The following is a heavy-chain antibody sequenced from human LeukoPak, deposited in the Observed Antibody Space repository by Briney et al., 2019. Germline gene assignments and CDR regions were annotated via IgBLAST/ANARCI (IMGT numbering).Heavy chain of an antibody. CDR2: IYTDGST. V-gene: IGHV3-66*01. D-gene: IGHD3-10*01. Sequence: PGGSLRLSCAASGFTVSSKYMNWVRQAPGKGLEWVSVIYTDGSTYYADSVRARFSISRDDSKNTLSLQMNSLRAEDTAVYYCAIGYYRNIPGWGQGTLVTVSS. J-gene: IGHJ4*02. CDR3: AIGYYRNIPG. CDR1: GFTVSSKY.